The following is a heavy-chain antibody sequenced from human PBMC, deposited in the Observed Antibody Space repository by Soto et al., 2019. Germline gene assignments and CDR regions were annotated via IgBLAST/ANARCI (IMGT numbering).Heavy chain of an antibody. J-gene: IGHJ4*02. CDR3: AKDSVRITMVRGVRFQYYFDY. Sequence: GGSLRLSCVASGFTFSAYSMNWVRQAPGKGLEWVSSIRSSGGTIYYADFVKGRFTISRDNAKNSLYLHMNSLRDEDTAVYYCAKDSVRITMVRGVRFQYYFDYWGQGTLVTVSS. D-gene: IGHD3-10*01. CDR1: GFTFSAYS. CDR2: IRSSGGTI. V-gene: IGHV3-48*02.